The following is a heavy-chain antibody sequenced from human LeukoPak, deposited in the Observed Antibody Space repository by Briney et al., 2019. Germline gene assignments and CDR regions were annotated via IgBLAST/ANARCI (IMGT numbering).Heavy chain of an antibody. CDR3: ARADYGGNSAAFNI. CDR1: GGSISNYY. V-gene: IGHV4-59*01. D-gene: IGHD4-23*01. CDR2: IYPSGST. Sequence: SETLSLTCTVSGGSISNYYWNWIRQPPGKGLEWIGYIYPSGSTYFNPSLASRVTISVDTSKNQFSLNLTSVTAADTAVYYCARADYGGNSAAFNIWGQGTMVTVSS. J-gene: IGHJ3*02.